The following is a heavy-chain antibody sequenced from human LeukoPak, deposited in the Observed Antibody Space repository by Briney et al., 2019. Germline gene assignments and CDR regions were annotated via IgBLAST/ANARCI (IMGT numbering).Heavy chain of an antibody. J-gene: IGHJ4*02. Sequence: GGSLRLSCAASGFTFDDYAMHWVRQAPGKGLVWVSRINSDGSSTSYADSVKGRFTISRDNSKNTLYLQMNSLRAEDTAVYYCAKGAGYSSGYYFDYWGQGTLVTVSS. CDR2: INSDGSST. D-gene: IGHD5-18*01. CDR3: AKGAGYSSGYYFDY. V-gene: IGHV3-74*01. CDR1: GFTFDDYA.